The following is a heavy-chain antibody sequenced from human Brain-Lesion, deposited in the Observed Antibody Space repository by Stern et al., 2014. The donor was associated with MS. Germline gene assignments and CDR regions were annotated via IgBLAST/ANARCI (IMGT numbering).Heavy chain of an antibody. V-gene: IGHV4-4*02. D-gene: IGHD3-10*01. CDR3: ARDPRRGGLSGYYHGMDV. CDR2: IYQSGSA. Sequence: QLQLQESGPGLVKPSGTLSLTCAVSGASISNTQWWTWVRPSPGKGLEWIGEIYQSGSANYHPSLRSRVTISVDRSKNSFSLKLNSVTAADTAVYYCARDPRRGGLSGYYHGMDVWGQGTTVTVSS. CDR1: GASISNTQW. J-gene: IGHJ6*02.